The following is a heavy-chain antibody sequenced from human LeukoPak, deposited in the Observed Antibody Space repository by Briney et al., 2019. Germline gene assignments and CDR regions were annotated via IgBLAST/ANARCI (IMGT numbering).Heavy chain of an antibody. Sequence: PSGTLSLTCAVSGGSISSSNWWSGVRQPPGKGLEWIGEIYHSGSTNYNPSLKSRVTISVDKSKNQFSLKLSSVTAADTAVYYCARSRTVRGVIINFDYWGQGTLVTVSS. D-gene: IGHD3-10*01. CDR2: IYHSGST. CDR3: ARSRTVRGVIINFDY. CDR1: GGSISSSNW. J-gene: IGHJ4*02. V-gene: IGHV4-4*02.